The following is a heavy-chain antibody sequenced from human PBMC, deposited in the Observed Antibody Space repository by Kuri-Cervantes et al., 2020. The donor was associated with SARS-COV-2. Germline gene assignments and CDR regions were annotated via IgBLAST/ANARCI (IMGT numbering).Heavy chain of an antibody. J-gene: IGHJ6*03. CDR1: GFTFSDYY. CDR2: ISSSSSYI. V-gene: IGHV3-11*06. CDR3: AREDFYYLDV. Sequence: LSLTCAASGFTFSDYYMSWIRQAPGKGLEWVSYISSSSSYIYYADSVKGRFTISRDNAKNLLYLQMNSLRAEDTAVYYCAREDFYYLDVWGKGTTVTVSS.